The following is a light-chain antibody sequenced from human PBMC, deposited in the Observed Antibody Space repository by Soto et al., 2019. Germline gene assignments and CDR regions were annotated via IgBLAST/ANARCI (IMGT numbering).Light chain of an antibody. CDR1: ESISTW. J-gene: IGKJ1*01. CDR3: QQRSNWPRT. Sequence: DIQMTQSPSSLSASVGDRVTITCRASESISTWLAWDQQKPGKAPKLLIYDASNRATGIPARFSGSGSGTDFTLTISSLEPEDFAVYYCQQRSNWPRTFGQGTKVDIK. V-gene: IGKV1-5*01. CDR2: DAS.